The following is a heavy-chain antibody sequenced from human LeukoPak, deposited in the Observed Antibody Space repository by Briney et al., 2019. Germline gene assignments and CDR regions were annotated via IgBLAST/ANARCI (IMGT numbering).Heavy chain of an antibody. D-gene: IGHD3-10*01. J-gene: IGHJ3*02. V-gene: IGHV3-30*02. CDR3: AKPLWFGELLEALDI. CDR2: IRYDGSDK. CDR1: GFTFSSHG. Sequence: GGSLSLSCAASGFTFSSHGMHWVRQAPGKGLEWVAFIRYDGSDKYYADSVKGRLTISRDNSKNTLYLQMSSLRAEDTAVYYCAKPLWFGELLEALDIWGQGTMVTVSS.